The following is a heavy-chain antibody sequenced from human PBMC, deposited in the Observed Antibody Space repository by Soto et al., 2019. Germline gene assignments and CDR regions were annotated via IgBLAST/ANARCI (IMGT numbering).Heavy chain of an antibody. D-gene: IGHD6-19*01. CDR3: ARRLYSSGWYFDY. CDR1: GGSISSHY. Sequence: QVQLQESGPGLVKPSETLSLTCTVSGGSISSHYWSWIRQPPGKGLEWIGYIYNNGSTKYTPSLKSRVTLSVDTSKNQFSLKLSSVTAADTAVFYCARRLYSSGWYFDYWGQGTLVTVSS. CDR2: IYNNGST. J-gene: IGHJ4*02. V-gene: IGHV4-59*11.